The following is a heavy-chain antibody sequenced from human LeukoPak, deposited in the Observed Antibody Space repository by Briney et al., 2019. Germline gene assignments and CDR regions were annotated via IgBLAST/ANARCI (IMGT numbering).Heavy chain of an antibody. Sequence: PGRSLRLSCAASGFTFSSYAMHWVRQAPGQGLEWMGWISPNRGGTTYVQKLQGRVTMTRDTSISTAYMELSRLRSDDTAVYYCARDRGIAVASTPDYWGQGTLVTVSS. J-gene: IGHJ4*02. V-gene: IGHV1-2*02. CDR2: ISPNRGGT. CDR1: GFTFSSYA. CDR3: ARDRGIAVASTPDY. D-gene: IGHD6-19*01.